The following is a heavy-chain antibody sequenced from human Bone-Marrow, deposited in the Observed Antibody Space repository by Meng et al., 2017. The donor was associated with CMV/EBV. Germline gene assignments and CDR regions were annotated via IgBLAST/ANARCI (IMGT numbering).Heavy chain of an antibody. CDR3: ARDFTTPSEVVPAANYYYYGMDV. Sequence: SETLSLTCAVYGGSFSGYYWGWIRQPPGKGLEWIGSIYHSGSTYYNPSLKSRVTISVDTSKNQFSLKLSSVTAADTAVYYCARDFTTPSEVVPAANYYYYGMDVWGQGTTVTVSS. D-gene: IGHD2-2*01. CDR1: GGSFSGYY. J-gene: IGHJ6*02. V-gene: IGHV4-38-2*02. CDR2: IYHSGST.